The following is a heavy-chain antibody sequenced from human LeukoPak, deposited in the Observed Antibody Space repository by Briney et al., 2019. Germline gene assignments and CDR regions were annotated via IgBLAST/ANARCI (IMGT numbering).Heavy chain of an antibody. V-gene: IGHV1-2*02. CDR3: AREKIGSGYDQDLDC. CDR1: GYTFTDYY. CDR2: INPADGGT. J-gene: IGHJ4*02. Sequence: ASVKVSCKASGYTFTDYYIHWVRQAPGQGLEWMGWINPADGGTKFAQNFQVRVTMTSDTSISTAYMELSSLRSDDTAVYYCAREKIGSGYDQDLDCWGQGTMVTVSS. D-gene: IGHD5-12*01.